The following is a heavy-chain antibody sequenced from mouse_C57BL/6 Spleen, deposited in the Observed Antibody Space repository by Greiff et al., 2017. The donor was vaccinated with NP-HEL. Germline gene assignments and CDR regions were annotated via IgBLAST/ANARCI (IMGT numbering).Heavy chain of an antibody. CDR2: IWRGGST. CDR3: AKKGSGPLYAMDY. D-gene: IGHD4-1*01. CDR1: GFSLTSYG. V-gene: IGHV2-5*01. J-gene: IGHJ4*01. Sequence: VMLVESGPGLVQPSQSLSITCTVSGFSLTSYGVHWVRQSPGKGLEWLGVIWRGGSTDYNAAFMSRLSITKYNSKSQVFFKMNSLQADDTAIYYCAKKGSGPLYAMDYWGQGTSVTVSS.